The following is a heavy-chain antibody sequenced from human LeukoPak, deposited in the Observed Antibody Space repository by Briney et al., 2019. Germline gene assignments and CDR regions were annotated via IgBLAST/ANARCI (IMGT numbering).Heavy chain of an antibody. CDR2: FNPHSGGT. D-gene: IGHD5-24*01. Sequence: ASVTVSCKASAYTFIGYYMHWVRQAPGQGLEGLGWFNPHSGGTNSEQNFQGRVTMSRDTSISTVYMELSRLRSDDTALYYCAREGVIGDGYNFFDYWGQGTLVTVSS. CDR1: AYTFIGYY. CDR3: AREGVIGDGYNFFDY. J-gene: IGHJ4*02. V-gene: IGHV1-2*02.